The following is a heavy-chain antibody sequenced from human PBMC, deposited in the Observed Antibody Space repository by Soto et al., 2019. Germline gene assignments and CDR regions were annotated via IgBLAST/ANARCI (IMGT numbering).Heavy chain of an antibody. CDR3: ARSRLDWGAAAGIDN. V-gene: IGHV4-59*01. J-gene: IGHJ4*02. Sequence: SETLSLTCTVSGGSISSYYWSWVRQPPGKGLEWIGYIYYSGSTNYNPSLKSRVTISVDTSKNQFSLKLTSVTAADTAVYYCARSRLDWGAAAGIDNWGQGTLVTVS. CDR2: IYYSGST. D-gene: IGHD6-13*01. CDR1: GGSISSYY.